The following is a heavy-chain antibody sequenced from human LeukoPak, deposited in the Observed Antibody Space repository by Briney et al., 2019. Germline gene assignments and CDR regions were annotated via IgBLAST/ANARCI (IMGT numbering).Heavy chain of an antibody. CDR1: GFTFSSYA. CDR3: AKNPGGVVVAATGYFDN. V-gene: IGHV3-23*01. J-gene: IGHJ4*02. Sequence: GGSLRLSCAASGFTFSSYAMSWVRQAPGKGLEWVSAISGSGGSTYYADSVKGRFTISRDNSKNTLYLQMNSLRAEDTAVYYCAKNPGGVVVAATGYFDNWGQGTLVTVSS. D-gene: IGHD2-15*01. CDR2: ISGSGGST.